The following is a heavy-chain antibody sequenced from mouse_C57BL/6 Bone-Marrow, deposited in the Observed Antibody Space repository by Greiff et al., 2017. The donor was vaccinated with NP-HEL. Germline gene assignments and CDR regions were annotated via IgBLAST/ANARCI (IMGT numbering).Heavy chain of an antibody. Sequence: QVQLKESGAELVRPGASVKLSCKASGYPFTVYYINWVKPRPGQGLEWIARIYPGSGNTYYNEKFQGKATLTAEKSSSTAYMQLSSLTSEDAAVYFCARSYYSNYVYAMDYWGQGTSVTVSS. CDR1: GYPFTVYY. CDR3: ARSYYSNYVYAMDY. V-gene: IGHV1-76*01. CDR2: IYPGSGNT. D-gene: IGHD2-5*01. J-gene: IGHJ4*01.